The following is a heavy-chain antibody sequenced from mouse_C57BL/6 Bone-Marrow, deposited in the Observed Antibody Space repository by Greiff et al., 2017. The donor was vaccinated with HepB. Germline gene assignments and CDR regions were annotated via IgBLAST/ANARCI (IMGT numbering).Heavy chain of an antibody. CDR3: TDDGNYGYFDV. V-gene: IGHV14-4*01. CDR1: GFNIKDDY. CDR2: IDPENGDT. J-gene: IGHJ1*03. Sequence: VQLPQSGAELVRPGASVQLSCTASGFNIKDDYMHWVKQRPEQGLEWIGWIDPENGDTEYASKFQGKATIAADTSSNTAYLQLSSLTSEDTAVYYCTDDGNYGYFDVWGTGTTVTVSS. D-gene: IGHD2-1*01.